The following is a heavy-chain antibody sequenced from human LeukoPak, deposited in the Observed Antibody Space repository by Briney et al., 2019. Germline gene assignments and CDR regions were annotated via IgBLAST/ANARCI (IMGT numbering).Heavy chain of an antibody. CDR2: IYYSGST. D-gene: IGHD3-10*01. Sequence: SETLSLTCTVSGGSISSYYWSWIRQPPGKGLEWIGYIYYSGSTNYNPSLKSRVTISVDTSKNQFSLKLSSVTAADTAVYYCAGGSGSYLTYYYYYYGMDVWGQGTTVTASS. CDR3: AGGSGSYLTYYYYYYGMDV. CDR1: GGSISSYY. V-gene: IGHV4-59*01. J-gene: IGHJ6*02.